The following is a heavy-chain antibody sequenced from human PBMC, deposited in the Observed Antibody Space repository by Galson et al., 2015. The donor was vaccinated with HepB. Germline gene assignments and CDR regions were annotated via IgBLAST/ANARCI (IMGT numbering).Heavy chain of an antibody. D-gene: IGHD5-18*01. Sequence: TLSLTCAVSGGSISSGGYSWSWIRQPPGKGLEWIGYIYHSGSTYYNPSLKSRVTISVDRSKNQFSLKLSSVTAADTAVYYCAREKIGFVDTARRWFDPWGQGTLVTVSS. CDR1: GGSISSGGYS. V-gene: IGHV4-30-2*01. CDR3: AREKIGFVDTARRWFDP. CDR2: IYHSGST. J-gene: IGHJ5*02.